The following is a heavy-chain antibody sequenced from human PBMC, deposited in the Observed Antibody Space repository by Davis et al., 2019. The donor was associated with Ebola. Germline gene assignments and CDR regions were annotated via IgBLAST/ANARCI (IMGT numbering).Heavy chain of an antibody. CDR2: ISSSSSYI. V-gene: IGHV3-21*01. D-gene: IGHD5-24*01. CDR3: ARETVEMATSYCGMDV. CDR1: GFTFSSYS. Sequence: GESLKISCAASGFTFSSYSMNWVRQAPGKGLEWVSSISSSSSYIYYADSVKGRFTISRDNAKNSLYLQMNSLRAEDTAVYYCARETVEMATSYCGMDVWGQGTTVTVSS. J-gene: IGHJ6*02.